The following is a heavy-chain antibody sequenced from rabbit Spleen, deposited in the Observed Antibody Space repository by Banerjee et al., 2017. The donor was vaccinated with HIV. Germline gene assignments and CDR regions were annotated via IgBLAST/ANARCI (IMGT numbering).Heavy chain of an antibody. CDR3: ARDGYARVYRYYFDL. J-gene: IGHJ4*01. D-gene: IGHD3-3*01. CDR1: GFDFSSGYD. Sequence: LVEYGGDLVQPGASLTLTCKASGFDFSSGYDMCWVRQAPGKGLEWIACIDTGSGSTYYATWAKGRFTISKTSSTTVTLQLTSLTAADTATYFCARDGYARVYRYYFDLWGPGTLVTVS. CDR2: IDTGSGST. V-gene: IGHV1S40*01.